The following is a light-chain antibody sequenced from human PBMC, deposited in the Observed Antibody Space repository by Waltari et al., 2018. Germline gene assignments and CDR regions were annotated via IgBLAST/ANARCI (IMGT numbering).Light chain of an antibody. Sequence: QSVLTQPASVSGSPGQSITISCTGTSSDVGGYDYVSWYQQSPGKAPKLIFYDVVKRPSGVSTRFSASKSDNTASLTISGLQAEDEGDYYCCSYKRGATWVFGGGTALTVL. V-gene: IGLV2-14*03. CDR2: DVV. CDR1: SSDVGGYDY. J-gene: IGLJ3*02. CDR3: CSYKRGATWV.